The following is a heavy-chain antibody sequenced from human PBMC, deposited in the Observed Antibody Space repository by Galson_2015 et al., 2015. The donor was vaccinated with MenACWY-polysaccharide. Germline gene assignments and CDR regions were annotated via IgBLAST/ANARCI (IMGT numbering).Heavy chain of an antibody. Sequence: ASGFTFSSYSMNWVRQAPGKGLEWVSYISSGGTIYYADSVKGRFTISRDNAKNSLYLQMNSLRDDDTAVYYCARVLKGLVGATPDYWGQGTLVTVSS. D-gene: IGHD1-26*01. J-gene: IGHJ4*02. CDR1: GFTFSSYS. CDR2: ISSGGTI. CDR3: ARVLKGLVGATPDY. V-gene: IGHV3-48*02.